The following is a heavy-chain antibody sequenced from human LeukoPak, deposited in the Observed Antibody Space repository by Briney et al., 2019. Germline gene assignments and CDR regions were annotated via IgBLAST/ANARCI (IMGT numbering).Heavy chain of an antibody. Sequence: PSETLSLTCTVSGGSISSSSYYWSWIRQPPGKGLEWIGEINHSGSTNHNPSLKSRVTISVDTSKNQFSLKLSSVTAADTAVYYCARGRYYYRSSHSDSKHPQNDYWGQGTLVTVSS. D-gene: IGHD3-22*01. V-gene: IGHV4-39*07. CDR3: ARGRYYYRSSHSDSKHPQNDY. CDR2: INHSGST. CDR1: GGSISSSSYY. J-gene: IGHJ4*02.